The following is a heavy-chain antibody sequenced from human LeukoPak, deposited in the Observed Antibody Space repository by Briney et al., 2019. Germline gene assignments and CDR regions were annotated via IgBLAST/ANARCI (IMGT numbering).Heavy chain of an antibody. D-gene: IGHD1-26*01. CDR3: ARAGRGLDF. V-gene: IGHV4-59*02. CDR1: DGTVSSHY. J-gene: IGHJ4*02. Sequence: SETLSLTCTVSDGTVSSHYWSWIRQPPGKGLEWIGYIYYSGSTNYNPSLKSRLTISVDTSKNEFSLKLTSVTAAGTAVYYCARAGRGLDFWGQGTLVTVSS. CDR2: IYYSGST.